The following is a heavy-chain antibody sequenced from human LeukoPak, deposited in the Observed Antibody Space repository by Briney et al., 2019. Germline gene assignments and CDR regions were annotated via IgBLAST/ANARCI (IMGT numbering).Heavy chain of an antibody. CDR1: GFTLSDYY. CDR2: ISSSGSTI. D-gene: IGHD3-22*01. Sequence: PGGSLRLSCAASGFTLSDYYMSWIRQAPGKGLEWVSYISSSGSTIYYADSVKGRFTISRDNAKNSLYLQMNSLRAEDTAVYYCARDRVTGYYDSSGYLFFWGQGTLVTVSS. V-gene: IGHV3-11*01. J-gene: IGHJ4*02. CDR3: ARDRVTGYYDSSGYLFF.